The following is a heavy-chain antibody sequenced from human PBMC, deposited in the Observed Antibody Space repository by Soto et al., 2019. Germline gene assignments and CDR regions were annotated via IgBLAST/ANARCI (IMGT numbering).Heavy chain of an antibody. CDR2: VFYTGFT. Sequence: KPSETLSLTCAVSGASISGSYYYWAWLRQSPGKGPEWIGSVFYTGFTSYNPSLESCVSVSVDTSKSQFSLKLSAVTAADTAVYYCATSQKGYNWNYFDHWGQGALVTVSS. D-gene: IGHD1-20*01. J-gene: IGHJ4*02. CDR1: GASISGSYYY. CDR3: ATSQKGYNWNYFDH. V-gene: IGHV4-39*01.